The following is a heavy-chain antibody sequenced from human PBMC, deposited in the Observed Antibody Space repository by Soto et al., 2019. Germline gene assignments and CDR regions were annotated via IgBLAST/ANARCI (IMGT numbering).Heavy chain of an antibody. D-gene: IGHD2-15*01. CDR3: AADSRYCSGGNCEDY. Sequence: QMQLVQSGPEVKKPGTSVKVSCKASGFTFTSSAMQWVRQARGQRLEWIGWFVVGSGHTNYAQKFQERVTITRDMSTSTAYMELSSLRSEDTAVYYCAADSRYCSGGNCEDYWGQGTLVTVSS. V-gene: IGHV1-58*02. CDR2: FVVGSGHT. CDR1: GFTFTSSA. J-gene: IGHJ4*02.